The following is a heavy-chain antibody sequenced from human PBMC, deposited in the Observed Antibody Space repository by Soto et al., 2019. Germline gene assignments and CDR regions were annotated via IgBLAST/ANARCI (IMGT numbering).Heavy chain of an antibody. CDR2: ISWNSGSI. J-gene: IGHJ4*02. CDR1: GFTFDDYA. CDR3: VKDKSSMATMSCDY. Sequence: DLVESGGGLVEPGGSLRLSCVIAGFTFDDYAMNWVRQAPGGGLDWVASISWNSGSIGHGDSVNGRFTISRDNAKNTLYLQMNSLKPEDTALYYCVKDKSSMATMSCDYWGQGAVVTVSS. D-gene: IGHD5-12*01. V-gene: IGHV3-9*01.